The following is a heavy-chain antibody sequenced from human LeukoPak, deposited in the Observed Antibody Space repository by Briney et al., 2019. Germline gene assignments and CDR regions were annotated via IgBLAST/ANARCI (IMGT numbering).Heavy chain of an antibody. CDR2: FDPEDGET. CDR1: GYTLTELS. Sequence: ASVKVSCKVSGYTLTELSMHWVRQAPGKGLEWMGGFDPEDGETIYAQKFQGRVTMTEDTSTDTAYMELSSLRSEDTAVYYCATSSLTREGPYYYYMDVWGKGTTVTVSS. J-gene: IGHJ6*03. D-gene: IGHD4-11*01. CDR3: ATSSLTREGPYYYYMDV. V-gene: IGHV1-24*01.